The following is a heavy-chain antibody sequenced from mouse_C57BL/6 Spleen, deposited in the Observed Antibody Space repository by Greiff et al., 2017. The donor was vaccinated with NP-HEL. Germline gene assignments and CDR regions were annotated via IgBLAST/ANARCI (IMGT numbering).Heavy chain of an antibody. CDR3: ARYNGPTNRYFDV. D-gene: IGHD1-1*01. CDR2: IHPNSGST. V-gene: IGHV1-64*01. CDR1: GYTFTSYW. Sequence: QVQLQQPGAELVKPGASVKLSCKASGYTFTSYWMHWVKQRPGQGLEWIGMIHPNSGSTNYNEKFKSKATLTVDKSSSTAYMQLSSLTSEDSAVYYCARYNGPTNRYFDVWGIGTTVTVSS. J-gene: IGHJ1*03.